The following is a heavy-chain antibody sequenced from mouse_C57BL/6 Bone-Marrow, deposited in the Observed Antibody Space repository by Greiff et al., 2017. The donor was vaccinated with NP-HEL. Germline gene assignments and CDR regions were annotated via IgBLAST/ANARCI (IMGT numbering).Heavy chain of an antibody. CDR2: IRNKAKGYTT. D-gene: IGHD4-1*01. CDR1: GFTFTDYY. V-gene: IGHV7-3*01. Sequence: EVHLVESGGGLVQPGGSLSLSCAASGFTFTDYYMSWVRQPPGKALEWLGFIRNKAKGYTTEYSASVKGRFTISRDNSQSILYLQMNALRAEDSATYYCARYWDNYAMDYWGQGTSVTVSS. J-gene: IGHJ4*01. CDR3: ARYWDNYAMDY.